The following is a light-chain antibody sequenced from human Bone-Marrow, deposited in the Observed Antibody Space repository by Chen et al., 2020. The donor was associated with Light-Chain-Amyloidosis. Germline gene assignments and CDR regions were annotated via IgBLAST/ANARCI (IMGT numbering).Light chain of an antibody. CDR2: RNN. CDR1: SSNIGINY. Sequence: QSVLTQPPSASGTPGQRVTISCSGLSSNIGINYVNWYQHFPGAAPTLLIHRNNQRPSGVPDRFSAYTSCTAAFLAISGLRSEDEADYYCAAGGGSLGGYVFGTGTKVIVL. V-gene: IGLV1-47*01. CDR3: AAGGGSLGGYV. J-gene: IGLJ1*01.